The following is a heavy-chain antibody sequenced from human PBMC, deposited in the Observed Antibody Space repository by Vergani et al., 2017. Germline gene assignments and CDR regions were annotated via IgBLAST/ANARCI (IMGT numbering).Heavy chain of an antibody. CDR1: GGTFSSYA. CDR3: ARGTALPGTHFDY. Sequence: QVQLVQSGAEVKKPGSSVKVSCKASGGTFSSYAISWVRQAPGQGLEWMGGIIPIFGTANYAQKFQGRVTNTAAESTSTAYMELSSLRSEDTAVYYRARGTALPGTHFDYWGQGTLVTVSS. V-gene: IGHV1-69*01. D-gene: IGHD1-1*01. CDR2: IIPIFGTA. J-gene: IGHJ4*02.